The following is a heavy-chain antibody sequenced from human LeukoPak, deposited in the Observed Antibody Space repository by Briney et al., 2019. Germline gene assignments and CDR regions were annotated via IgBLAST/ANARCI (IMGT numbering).Heavy chain of an antibody. D-gene: IGHD3-22*01. CDR1: GFTFSSYS. J-gene: IGHJ4*02. Sequence: GGSLRLSCAASGFTFSSYSMNWVRQAPGKGLEWVSYISSSSSTIYYADSVKGRFTISRDNAKNSLYLQMNSLRDEDTAVYYCAGVSSYYYDSSGYIYWGQGTLVTVSS. CDR3: AGVSSYYYDSSGYIY. V-gene: IGHV3-48*02. CDR2: ISSSSSTI.